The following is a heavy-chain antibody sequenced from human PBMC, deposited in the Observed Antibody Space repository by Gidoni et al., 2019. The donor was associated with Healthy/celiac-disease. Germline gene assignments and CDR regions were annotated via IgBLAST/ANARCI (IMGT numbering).Heavy chain of an antibody. CDR2: INHSGSP. D-gene: IGHD7-27*01. J-gene: IGHJ6*02. CDR3: ARGLTWAYYYYGMDV. CDR1: GGSFSGYY. V-gene: IGHV4-34*01. Sequence: QVQLQQWGAGLLKPSETLSLTCAVYGGSFSGYYWSWIRQPPGKGLEWIGEINHSGSPNYHPSLKSRVTISVDTSKIQFSLKLSSVTAADTAVYYCARGLTWAYYYYGMDVWGQGTTVTVSS.